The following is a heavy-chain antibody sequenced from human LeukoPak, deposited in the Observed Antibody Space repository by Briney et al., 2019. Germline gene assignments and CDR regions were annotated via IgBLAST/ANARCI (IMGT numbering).Heavy chain of an antibody. CDR1: GFTFSSYA. Sequence: GGSLRLSCAASGFTFSSYAMSWVRQAPGKGLEWVSVVTGSGGSTYYANSVKGRFTISRDISKNTLYLQMNSLRAEDTAVYYCAKGSSSFDYRGQGTLVTVSS. J-gene: IGHJ4*02. CDR3: AKGSSSFDY. CDR2: VTGSGGST. V-gene: IGHV3-23*01. D-gene: IGHD1-26*01.